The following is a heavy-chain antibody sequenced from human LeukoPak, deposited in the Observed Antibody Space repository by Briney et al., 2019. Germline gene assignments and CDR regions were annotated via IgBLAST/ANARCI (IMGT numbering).Heavy chain of an antibody. CDR2: IRYAGSNK. CDR1: GFTSSSYG. D-gene: IGHD5-18*01. V-gene: IGHV3-30*02. Sequence: GGSLRLSCAASGFTSSSYGMHWVRQTPGKGLEWVAFIRYAGSNKYYADSVKGRFTISRDNSKNTLYLQMNSLRAEDTAVYFCAGLDTAMVTRRFDYWGLGTLVTVSS. CDR3: AGLDTAMVTRRFDY. J-gene: IGHJ4*02.